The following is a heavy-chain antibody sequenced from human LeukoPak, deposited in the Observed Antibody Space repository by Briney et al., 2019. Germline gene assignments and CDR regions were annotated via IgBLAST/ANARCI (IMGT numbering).Heavy chain of an antibody. V-gene: IGHV3-23*01. CDR1: GFTFSSYA. CDR3: AKGAESYYDFWSGSYYFDY. Sequence: GGSLRLSCAASGFTFSSYAMSWVRQAPGKGLEWVSAISGSGGSTYYADSVKGRFTISRDNSKNTLYLQMNSLRAEDTAVYYCAKGAESYYDFWSGSYYFDYWGQGTLVTVSS. CDR2: ISGSGGST. J-gene: IGHJ4*02. D-gene: IGHD3-3*01.